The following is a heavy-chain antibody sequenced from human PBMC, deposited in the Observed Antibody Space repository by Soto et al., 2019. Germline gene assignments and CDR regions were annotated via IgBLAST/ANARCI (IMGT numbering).Heavy chain of an antibody. CDR3: AKDLIAVAGTYY. D-gene: IGHD6-19*01. V-gene: IGHV3-23*01. CDR1: GLNFSSYA. Sequence: GGSLRLSCAASGLNFSSYAMSWVRKAPGKGLEWVSAISGSGGSTYYADSVKGRFTISRDNSKNTLYLQMNSLRAEDTAVYYCAKDLIAVAGTYYWGQGTLVTVSS. CDR2: ISGSGGST. J-gene: IGHJ4*02.